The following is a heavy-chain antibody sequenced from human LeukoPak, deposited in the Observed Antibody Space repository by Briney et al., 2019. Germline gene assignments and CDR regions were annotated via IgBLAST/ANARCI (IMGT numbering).Heavy chain of an antibody. V-gene: IGHV1-8*01. D-gene: IGHD3-3*01. CDR1: GYTFTRYD. J-gene: IGHJ5*02. Sequence: GASVKLSCKASGYTFTRYDINWVRQATGQGLEWMGWMNPNSGNKGYAQKLQDRVTMIENTSIRTAYMELSSLRSEDTAVYYCARVQGDFWKWLDRWGQGTMVTVCS. CDR2: MNPNSGNK. CDR3: ARVQGDFWKWLDR.